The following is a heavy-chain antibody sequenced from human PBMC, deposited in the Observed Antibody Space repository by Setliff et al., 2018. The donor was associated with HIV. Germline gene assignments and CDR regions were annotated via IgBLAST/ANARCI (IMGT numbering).Heavy chain of an antibody. J-gene: IGHJ4*02. CDR2: IYHSGST. CDR3: ARLGDSGYDFRGYFDY. Sequence: SETLSLTCTVSGGSISSGYYWGWIRQPPGKGLEWIGSIYHSGSTYYNPSLKSRVTVSVDTSRNQFSLKLTSVTAADTALYFCARLGDSGYDFRGYFDYWGQGKLVTVSS. CDR1: GGSISSGYY. D-gene: IGHD5-12*01. V-gene: IGHV4-38-2*02.